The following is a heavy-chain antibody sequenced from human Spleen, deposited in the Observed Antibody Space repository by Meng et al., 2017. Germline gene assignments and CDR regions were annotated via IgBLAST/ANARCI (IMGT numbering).Heavy chain of an antibody. Sequence: QEPQQQWADGLLKPSRTLALTCGVSGGSFSDYYWSWIRQPPGKGLEWIGEINHSGSTNYNPSLESRATISVDTSQNNLSLKLSSVTAADSAVYYCARGPTTMAHDFDYWGQGTMVTVSS. CDR2: INHSGST. CDR3: ARGPTTMAHDFDY. J-gene: IGHJ4*03. D-gene: IGHD4-11*01. CDR1: GGSFSDYY. V-gene: IGHV4-34*01.